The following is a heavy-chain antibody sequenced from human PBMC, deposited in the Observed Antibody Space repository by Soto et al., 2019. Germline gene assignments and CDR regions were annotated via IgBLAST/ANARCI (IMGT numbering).Heavy chain of an antibody. J-gene: IGHJ3*01. CDR3: ARDSRYCTDGGFSIMRDAFDV. V-gene: IGHV4-4*02. CDR2: IYHSGAT. D-gene: IGHD2-8*01. CDR1: RFSVTNNKY. Sequence: QAQLQESGPGLVRPSGTLSLTCTVSRFSVTNNKYWNWVRQSPGKALEWIGEIYHSGATYYNPSLCGRASISMDTSKNQISLNLTSVTDADTAVYYCARDSRYCTDGGFSIMRDAFDVWGQGTLVTVSS.